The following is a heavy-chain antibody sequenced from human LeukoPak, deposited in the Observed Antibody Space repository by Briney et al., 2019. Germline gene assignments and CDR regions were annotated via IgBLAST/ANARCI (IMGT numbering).Heavy chain of an antibody. CDR1: GFTFSSYW. Sequence: GGSLRLSCAASGFTFSSYWMSWVRQAPGKGLEWVASIKQDGSEKYYVDSVKGRFTISRDNAKNSLYLQMNSLRAEDTAVYYCARTRSSGGLYYFDYWGQGTLVTVSS. D-gene: IGHD6-6*01. J-gene: IGHJ4*02. CDR2: IKQDGSEK. CDR3: ARTRSSGGLYYFDY. V-gene: IGHV3-7*01.